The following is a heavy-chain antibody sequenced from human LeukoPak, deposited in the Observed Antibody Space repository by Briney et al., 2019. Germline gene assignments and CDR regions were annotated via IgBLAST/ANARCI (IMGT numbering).Heavy chain of an antibody. D-gene: IGHD6-13*01. J-gene: IGHJ4*02. CDR2: VDTSGNT. CDR3: ARGGAAPGISDY. Sequence: SETLSLTCTVSGASISGSYWSWLRQPAGKGLEWIGRVDTSGNTNYNPPLKSRVTMSVDTSKNQFSLNLSSLTAADTAVYFCARGGAAPGISDYWGQGTLAPVSS. V-gene: IGHV4-4*07. CDR1: GASISGSY.